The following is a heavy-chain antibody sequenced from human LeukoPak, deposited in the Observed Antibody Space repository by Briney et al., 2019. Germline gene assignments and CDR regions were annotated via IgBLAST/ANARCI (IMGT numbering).Heavy chain of an antibody. CDR2: IHPRRGDT. CDR1: GYSFTAFY. D-gene: IGHD5-24*01. V-gene: IGHV1-2*02. J-gene: IGHJ4*02. CDR3: ARDRYGDGFAHFDY. Sequence: ASVKVSCKTSGYSFTAFYIHWVRQAPGQGLEWMGWIHPRRGDTNYAQKFQGRVTMTRDTSISTAYLDLSSLRSDDTAVYYCARDRYGDGFAHFDYWGQGALVTVSS.